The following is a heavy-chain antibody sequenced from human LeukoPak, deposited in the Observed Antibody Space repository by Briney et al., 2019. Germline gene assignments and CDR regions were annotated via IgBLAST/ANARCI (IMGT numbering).Heavy chain of an antibody. CDR1: GGSFSGYY. CDR3: ARGRGAWGAAALLHYGMDV. D-gene: IGHD6-13*01. Sequence: SETLSLTCAVYGGSFSGYYWSWIRQPPGKGLEWIGEFNHSGSTNYNPSLKSRVTISVDTSKNQFSLKLSSVTAADTAVYYCARGRGAWGAAALLHYGMDVWGKGTTVTVSS. CDR2: FNHSGST. V-gene: IGHV4-34*01. J-gene: IGHJ6*04.